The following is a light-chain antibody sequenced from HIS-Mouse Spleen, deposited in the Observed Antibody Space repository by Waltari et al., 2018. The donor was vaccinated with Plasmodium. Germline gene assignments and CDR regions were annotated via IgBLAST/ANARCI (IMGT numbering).Light chain of an antibody. CDR2: WAS. V-gene: IGKV4-1*01. CDR3: QQYYSTPLT. J-gene: IGKJ4*01. CDR1: QSVLYSSNNKNY. Sequence: DIVMTQSPDSLAVSLGERATTNCKSSQSVLYSSNNKNYLAWYQQKPGKPPKLLIYWASTRESGVPDRFSGSGSGTDFTLTISSLQAEDVAVYYCQQYYSTPLTFGGGTKVEIK.